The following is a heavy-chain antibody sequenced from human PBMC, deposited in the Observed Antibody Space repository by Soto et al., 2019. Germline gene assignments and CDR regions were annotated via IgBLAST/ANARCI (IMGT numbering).Heavy chain of an antibody. D-gene: IGHD4-17*01. V-gene: IGHV4-39*01. J-gene: IGHJ5*02. CDR1: GGSISTNIYY. Sequence: QVQLQESGPGLVWPSETLSLTCTVSGGSISTNIYYWGWIRQPPGKGLEWIGSIYYTGNTFYNPSLKSRVTLSVDTSENQFSLRLSSVTAADTAVYYCARHSHEDHGDLNWFDPWGQGTLVTVSS. CDR2: IYYTGNT. CDR3: ARHSHEDHGDLNWFDP.